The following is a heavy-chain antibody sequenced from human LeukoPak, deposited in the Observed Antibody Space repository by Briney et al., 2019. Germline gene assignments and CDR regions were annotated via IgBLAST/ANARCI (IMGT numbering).Heavy chain of an antibody. CDR1: GFTVSSNY. J-gene: IGHJ4*02. Sequence: GGSLRLSCAASGFTVSSNYMSWVRQAPGKGLEWVSVIYSGGSTYYADSVKGRFTISRDNSKNTLYPQMNSLRADDTAVYYCASSAGYDILTAYLLDYWGQGTLVTVSS. D-gene: IGHD3-9*01. CDR2: IYSGGST. CDR3: ASSAGYDILTAYLLDY. V-gene: IGHV3-53*01.